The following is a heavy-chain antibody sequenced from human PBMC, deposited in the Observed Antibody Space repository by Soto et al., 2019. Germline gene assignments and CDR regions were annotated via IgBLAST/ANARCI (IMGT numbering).Heavy chain of an antibody. J-gene: IGHJ6*02. CDR2: SNHSGGT. CDR3: ARHRGYFYGTTNPHYYYHGMDV. Sequence: QVQLQQWGAGLLKPSETLSLTCAVYSGSFSGYYWSWIRQPPGKGLEWIGESNHSGGTNYNPSLKSRVTISEDPSKNQISLKLTSVTAADTAVYYCARHRGYFYGTTNPHYYYHGMDVWGQGTTVTVSS. V-gene: IGHV4-34*01. D-gene: IGHD3-10*01. CDR1: SGSFSGYY.